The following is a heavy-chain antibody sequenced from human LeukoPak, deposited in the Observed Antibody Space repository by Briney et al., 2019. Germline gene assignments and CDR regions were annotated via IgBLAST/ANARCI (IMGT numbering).Heavy chain of an antibody. CDR3: AGHYDFWSGPFWFDP. J-gene: IGHJ5*02. CDR2: IYHSGNT. CDR1: GYSSSSCYY. D-gene: IGHD3-3*01. V-gene: IGHV4-38-2*01. Sequence: SETLSLTCAVAGYSSSSCYYWGLILQPPGKSLDCIRSIYHSGNTYYKPSLTSRVTISTYTSKNDFSLNLSSVTLADTAVYYCAGHYDFWSGPFWFDPWGQGTLVTVSS.